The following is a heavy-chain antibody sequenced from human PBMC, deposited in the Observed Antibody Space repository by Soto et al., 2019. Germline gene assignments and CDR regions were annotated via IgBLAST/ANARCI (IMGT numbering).Heavy chain of an antibody. Sequence: QLQLQESGPGLVKPSETLSLTCTVSGGSIGSGPHSWGWIRQPPEKGREWIGTFYYSGSTYYYPSSESRITIPVESFTNQFSQKVSFVPAADTAMYYCARLGGYCSGTSCYGYYGMDVWGQGTTVTVSS. CDR1: GGSIGSGPHS. V-gene: IGHV4-39*01. J-gene: IGHJ6*02. CDR3: ARLGGYCSGTSCYGYYGMDV. D-gene: IGHD2-2*01. CDR2: FYYSGST.